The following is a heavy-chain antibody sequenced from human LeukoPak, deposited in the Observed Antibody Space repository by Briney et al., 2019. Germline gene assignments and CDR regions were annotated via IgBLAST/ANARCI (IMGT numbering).Heavy chain of an antibody. CDR3: AREIVGTIKSYFDY. V-gene: IGHV3-7*01. CDR2: IRQDGDLK. CDR1: GFTFSSYW. J-gene: IGHJ4*02. D-gene: IGHD1-26*01. Sequence: GGSLRLSCTGSGFTFSSYWMSWVRQAPGKGLEWVANIRQDGDLKHYVDSVRGRFTISRDNAENSLYLQMNSLRAEDTAIYYCAREIVGTIKSYFDYWGQGTLVTASS.